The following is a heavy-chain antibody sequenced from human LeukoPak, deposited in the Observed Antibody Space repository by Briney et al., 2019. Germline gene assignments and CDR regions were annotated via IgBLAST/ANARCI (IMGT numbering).Heavy chain of an antibody. CDR3: ARDNYYGSGSYLY. D-gene: IGHD3-10*01. V-gene: IGHV3-48*04. CDR2: ISSSSSTI. Sequence: GGSLRLSCAASGFTFSSYSMNWVRQAPGKGLEWVSYISSSSSTIYYADSVKGRFTISRDNAKNSLYLQMNSLRAEDTAVCCCARDNYYGSGSYLYWGQGTLVTVSS. CDR1: GFTFSSYS. J-gene: IGHJ4*02.